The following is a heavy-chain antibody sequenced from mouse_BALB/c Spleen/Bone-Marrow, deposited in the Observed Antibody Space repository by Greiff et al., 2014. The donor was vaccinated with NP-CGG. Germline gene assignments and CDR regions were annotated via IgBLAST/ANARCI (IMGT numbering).Heavy chain of an antibody. J-gene: IGHJ4*01. CDR1: GITFRNFG. CDR2: ISSGSSTI. D-gene: IGHD3-3*01. V-gene: IGHV5-17*02. CDR3: ARIGRARGYAMDY. Sequence: EVKLVESGGGLVQPGGSWKLSCAASGITFRNFGMHWVRQAPEKGLEWVAYISSGSSTIYYADTLKGRFTISRDNPKNTLFLQMTSLRSEDTAMYYCARIGRARGYAMDYWGQGTSVTVSS.